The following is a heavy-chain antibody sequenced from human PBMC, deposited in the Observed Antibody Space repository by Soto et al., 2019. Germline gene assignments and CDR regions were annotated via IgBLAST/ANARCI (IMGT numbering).Heavy chain of an antibody. Sequence: QLQLQESGPGLVKPSETLSLTCTVSGGSISSSSYYWGWIRQPPGKGLEWIGSIYYSGSTYYNPSLKSRVTISVDTSKNQFSLKLSSVTAADTAVYYCASTPPYSSGWYGWGQGTLVTVSS. V-gene: IGHV4-39*01. D-gene: IGHD6-19*01. CDR3: ASTPPYSSGWYG. CDR2: IYYSGST. J-gene: IGHJ4*02. CDR1: GGSISSSSYY.